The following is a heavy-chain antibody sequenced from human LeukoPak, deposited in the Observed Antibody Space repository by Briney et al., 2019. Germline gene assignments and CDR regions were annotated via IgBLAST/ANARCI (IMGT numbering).Heavy chain of an antibody. V-gene: IGHV3-11*06. CDR1: GFTFSDYY. D-gene: IGHD3-10*01. CDR3: ARDPPNYGSGNWFDP. J-gene: IGHJ5*02. Sequence: VGSLRLSCAASGFTFSDYYMNRIRQAPGKGLEWVSYISSSSSYTNYADSVKGRFTISRDNAKNSLYLQMNSLRAEDTAVYYCARDPPNYGSGNWFDPWGEGTLVSVS. CDR2: ISSSSSYT.